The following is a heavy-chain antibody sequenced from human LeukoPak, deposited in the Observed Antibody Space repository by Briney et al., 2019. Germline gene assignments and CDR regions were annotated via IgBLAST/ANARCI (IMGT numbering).Heavy chain of an antibody. D-gene: IGHD6-13*01. CDR1: GGSFSGYY. V-gene: IGHV4-34*01. CDR3: ARRQIAAGYFDY. Sequence: PSETLSLTCAVYGGSFSGYYWSWIRRPPGKGLEWIGEINHSGSTNYNPSLKSRVTISVDTSKNQFSLKLSSVTAADTAVYYCARRQIAAGYFDYWGQGTLVTVSS. J-gene: IGHJ4*02. CDR2: INHSGST.